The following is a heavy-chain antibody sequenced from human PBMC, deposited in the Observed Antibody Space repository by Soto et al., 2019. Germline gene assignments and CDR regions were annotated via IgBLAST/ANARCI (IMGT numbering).Heavy chain of an antibody. V-gene: IGHV3-74*01. CDR3: ARGVRNYYGSDF. Sequence: EVQLVESGGGLVQPGGSLRLSCEASGFTFSSYWMHWVRQSPGKGLEWVSRINSDGSTANYADSVKGRFTISRDNARDTLYLDLQMNSLRAEDTAVYYCARGVRNYYGSDFWGQGTLVTVSS. J-gene: IGHJ4*02. CDR2: INSDGSTA. D-gene: IGHD3-10*01. CDR1: GFTFSSYW.